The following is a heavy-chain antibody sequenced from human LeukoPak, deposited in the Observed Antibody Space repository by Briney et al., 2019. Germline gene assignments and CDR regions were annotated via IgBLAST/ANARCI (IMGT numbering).Heavy chain of an antibody. CDR1: GYSFAGYW. Sequence: GESLKISCKGSGYSFAGYWIAWVRQMPGKGLEWMGIIYPADSDTRYSPSFQGQVTISADKSISTAYLQWSSLKASDTAMYYCARSSQTVVTRDFDYWGQGTLVTVSS. CDR2: IYPADSDT. CDR3: ARSSQTVVTRDFDY. V-gene: IGHV5-51*01. J-gene: IGHJ4*02. D-gene: IGHD4-23*01.